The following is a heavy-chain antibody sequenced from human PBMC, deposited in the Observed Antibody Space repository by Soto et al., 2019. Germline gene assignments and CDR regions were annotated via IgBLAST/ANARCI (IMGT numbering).Heavy chain of an antibody. CDR3: AARIVGAIDDY. J-gene: IGHJ4*02. V-gene: IGHV4-61*08. D-gene: IGHD1-26*01. Sequence: SETLSLTCTVSGGSISSGGYYWNWIRQPPGKGLEWIGEINHSGSTNYNPSLKSRVTISVDTSKNQFSLKLSSVTAADTAVYYCAARIVGAIDDYWGQGTLVTVSS. CDR1: GGSISSGGYY. CDR2: INHSGST.